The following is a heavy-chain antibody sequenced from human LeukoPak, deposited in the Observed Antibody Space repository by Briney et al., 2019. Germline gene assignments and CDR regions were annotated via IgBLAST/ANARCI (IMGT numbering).Heavy chain of an antibody. V-gene: IGHV3-30*18. Sequence: GGSLRLSCAASGFTFSSYGMHWVRQAPGKGLEWVAVISYDGSNKYYADSVKGRFTISRDNSKNTLYLQMNSLRAEDTAVYYCAKDRQPYLIAGAGTPLGYWGQGTLVTVSS. CDR1: GFTFSSYG. CDR2: ISYDGSNK. D-gene: IGHD6-19*01. CDR3: AKDRQPYLIAGAGTPLGY. J-gene: IGHJ4*02.